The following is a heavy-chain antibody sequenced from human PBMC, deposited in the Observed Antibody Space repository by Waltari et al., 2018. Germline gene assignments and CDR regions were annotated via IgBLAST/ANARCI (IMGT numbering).Heavy chain of an antibody. CDR2: SSSSSNTI. CDR1: GFTFSVYN. D-gene: IGHD3-22*01. J-gene: IGHJ4*02. V-gene: IGHV3-48*01. Sequence: EVQLVESGGGLVQPGGSLRLSCAASGFTFSVYNMNWVRQAPGNGLEWISYSSSSSNTIYYADSVKGRFTISRDNAQNSLYLQMNSLRVEDTAVYFCASRSSGPTGPAINFDYWGQGTLVTVSS. CDR3: ASRSSGPTGPAINFDY.